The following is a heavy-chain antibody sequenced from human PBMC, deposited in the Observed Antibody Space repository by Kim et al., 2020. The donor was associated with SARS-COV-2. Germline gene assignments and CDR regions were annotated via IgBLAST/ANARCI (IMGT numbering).Heavy chain of an antibody. J-gene: IGHJ5*02. CDR1: GYRFSSFA. V-gene: IGHV7-4-1*02. CDR3: DRSMGELMGFDV. CDR2: ISTNTGKP. D-gene: IGHD3-16*01. Sequence: ASVKVSCKASGYRFSSFALNWVRQAPGQGLEWMGWISTNTGKPRYAQDFTGRFVFSLDTSVNTAYLQINGLRTDDTSVYYCDRSMGELMGFDVWGQGTLVTVSS.